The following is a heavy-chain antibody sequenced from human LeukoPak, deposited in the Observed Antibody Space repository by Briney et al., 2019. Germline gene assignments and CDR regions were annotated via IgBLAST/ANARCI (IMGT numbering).Heavy chain of an antibody. CDR2: ISYDGSSK. V-gene: IGHV3-30*18. J-gene: IGHJ4*02. Sequence: GGSLRLSCSASGFTFSTYAIHWVRQAPGKGLEWVAVISYDGSSKHYADSVSGRFFFSRDTPMNTVHLQLNNLSSEDTAVYYCAKDMAARRSLTPNFDYWGQGALVTVSS. CDR3: AKDMAARRSLTPNFDY. D-gene: IGHD1-1*01. CDR1: GFTFSTYA.